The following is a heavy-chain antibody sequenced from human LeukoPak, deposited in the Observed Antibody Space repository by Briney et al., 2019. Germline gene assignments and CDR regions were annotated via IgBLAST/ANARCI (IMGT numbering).Heavy chain of an antibody. J-gene: IGHJ4*02. D-gene: IGHD3-10*01. CDR3: ARSYGSGFFDY. V-gene: IGHV4-59*01. CDR1: GGSISSYY. Sequence: SETLSLTCTVSGGSISSYYWSWIRQPPGKGLEWIGYIYYSGSTNYNPSLKSRVTISVDTSKNQFSLKLSSVTAADTAVYHCARSYGSGFFDYWGQGTLVTVSS. CDR2: IYYSGST.